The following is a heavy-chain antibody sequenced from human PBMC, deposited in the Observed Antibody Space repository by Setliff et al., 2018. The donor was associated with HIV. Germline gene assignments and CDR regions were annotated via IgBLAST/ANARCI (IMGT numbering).Heavy chain of an antibody. CDR3: ARVDFRYYDSSGYYYDAFDI. V-gene: IGHV3-21*01. Sequence: GESLKISCAASGFTFSSYSMNWVRQAPGKGLEWVSSISSSSSYIYYADSVKGRFTISRDNAKNSLYLQMNSLRAEDTAVYYCARVDFRYYDSSGYYYDAFDIWGQGTMVTV. CDR1: GFTFSSYS. D-gene: IGHD3-22*01. J-gene: IGHJ3*02. CDR2: ISSSSSYI.